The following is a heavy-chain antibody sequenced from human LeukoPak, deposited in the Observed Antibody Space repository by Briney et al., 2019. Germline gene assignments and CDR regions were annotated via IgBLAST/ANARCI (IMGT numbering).Heavy chain of an antibody. CDR3: ARGVDTYYDFWSGLPPVGVDY. Sequence: GGSLRLSCAASGFTFSSYSVNWVRQAPGKGLEWVSSISSSSSYIYYAVSVKGRFTISRDNAKNSLYLQMNSLRAEDTAVYYCARGVDTYYDFWSGLPPVGVDYWGQGTLVTVSS. CDR1: GFTFSSYS. V-gene: IGHV3-21*01. J-gene: IGHJ4*02. D-gene: IGHD3-3*01. CDR2: ISSSSSYI.